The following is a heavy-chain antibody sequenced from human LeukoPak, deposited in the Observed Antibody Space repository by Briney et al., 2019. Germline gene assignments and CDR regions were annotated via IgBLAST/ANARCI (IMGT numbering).Heavy chain of an antibody. V-gene: IGHV3-43D*04. CDR3: AKEGRIASPVGYFDY. J-gene: IGHJ4*02. D-gene: IGHD6-13*01. CDR1: GFVFDDYA. Sequence: PGGSLRLSCAASGFVFDDYAMHWVRQAPGRGLKWVSLISWDGDTTKYADSVKGRLTISRDNREKSLYLQMNSLREEDTALYYCAKEGRIASPVGYFDYWGQGTLVSVSS. CDR2: ISWDGDTT.